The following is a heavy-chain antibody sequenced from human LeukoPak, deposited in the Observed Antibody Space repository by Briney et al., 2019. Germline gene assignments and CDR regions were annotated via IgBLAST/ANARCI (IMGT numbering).Heavy chain of an antibody. CDR1: GASISSTTYY. CDR3: ARDSSGFYYARMLNY. D-gene: IGHD3-22*01. V-gene: IGHV4-39*07. CDR2: IYYSGSS. J-gene: IGHJ4*02. Sequence: PSETLSLTCTVSGASISSTTYYCGWIRQPPRKGLEWIASIYYSGSSYYNPSLKSRVTISVDTSKKQFSLKLTSVTAADTAFYYCARDSSGFYYARMLNYWGQGTLVTVSS.